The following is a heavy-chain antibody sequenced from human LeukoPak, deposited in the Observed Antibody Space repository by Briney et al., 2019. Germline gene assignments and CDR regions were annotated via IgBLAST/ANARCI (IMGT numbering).Heavy chain of an antibody. CDR1: GFTFGDYA. CDR3: AKEVAAGGIGAFDI. Sequence: PGRSLRLSCTASGFTFGDYAMSWVRQAPGKGLEWVGFIRSKAYGGTTEYAASVKGRFTISRDDSKSIAYLQMNSLKTEDTAVYYCAKEVAAGGIGAFDIWGQGTVVTVSS. CDR2: IRSKAYGGTT. D-gene: IGHD6-13*01. V-gene: IGHV3-49*04. J-gene: IGHJ3*02.